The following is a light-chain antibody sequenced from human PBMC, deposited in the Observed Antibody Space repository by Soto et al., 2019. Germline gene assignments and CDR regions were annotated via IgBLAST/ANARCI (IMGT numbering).Light chain of an antibody. CDR3: QQYHGYSLT. V-gene: IGKV1-5*01. CDR1: QTISFS. J-gene: IGKJ1*01. CDR2: DAS. Sequence: DIQMTQSPSTLSASVGDRVTITCRASQTISFSLAWYQQKPGKAPKLLIYDASNLQSGVPSRFSGSESGTEFNPHHRGPQAGDFSTYYCQQYHGYSLTFGQGTKVEI.